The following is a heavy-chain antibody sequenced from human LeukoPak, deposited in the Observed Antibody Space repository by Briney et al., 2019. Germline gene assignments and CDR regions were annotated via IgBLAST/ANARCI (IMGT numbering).Heavy chain of an antibody. D-gene: IGHD6-13*01. CDR3: ASTGQLVRQSTHDAFDI. CDR2: ISAYNGNT. V-gene: IGHV1-18*01. Sequence: ASVKVSCKASGYTFTSYGISWVRQAPGQGLEWMGWISAYNGNTNYAQKLQGRVTMTTDTSTSTAYMELRSLRSDDTAVYYCASTGQLVRQSTHDAFDIWGQGTMVTVSS. CDR1: GYTFTSYG. J-gene: IGHJ3*02.